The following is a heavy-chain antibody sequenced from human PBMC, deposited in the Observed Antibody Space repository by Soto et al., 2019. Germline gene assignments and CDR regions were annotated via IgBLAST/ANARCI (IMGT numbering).Heavy chain of an antibody. D-gene: IGHD3-9*01. V-gene: IGHV3-9*01. CDR2: ISWNSGSI. J-gene: IGHJ3*02. CDR1: GFTFDDYA. CDR3: AKEFGLRYFDWLLSDAFDI. Sequence: SLRLSCAASGFTFDDYAMHWVRQAPGKGLEWVSGISWNSGSIGYADSVKGRFTISRDNAKNSLYLQMNSLRAEDTALYYCAKEFGLRYFDWLLSDAFDIWGQGTMVTGSS.